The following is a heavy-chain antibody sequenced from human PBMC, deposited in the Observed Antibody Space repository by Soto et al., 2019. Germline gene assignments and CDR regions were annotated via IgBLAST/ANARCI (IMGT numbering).Heavy chain of an antibody. CDR2: ISGSGGST. CDR1: GFTFSSYA. CDR3: AKGVLYSSGCYSPDYYYYYKYV. D-gene: IGHD6-19*01. V-gene: IGHV3-23*01. Sequence: GGSLRLSCAASGFTFSSYAMSWVRQAPGKGLEWVSAISGSGGSTYYADSVKGRFTISRDNSKNTLYLQMNSLRAEDTAVYYCAKGVLYSSGCYSPDYYYYYKYVWGKGTTVTVSS. J-gene: IGHJ6*03.